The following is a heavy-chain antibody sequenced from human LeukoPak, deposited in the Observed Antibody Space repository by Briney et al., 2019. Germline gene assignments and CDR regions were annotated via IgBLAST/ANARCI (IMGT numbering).Heavy chain of an antibody. CDR3: ARQGEYYDFWSGYSLNWFDP. V-gene: IGHV4-59*08. CDR2: IYYSGST. CDR1: GGSISSYY. D-gene: IGHD3-3*01. J-gene: IGHJ5*02. Sequence: SETLSLTCTVSGGSISSYYWSWIRQPPGKGLEWIGYIYYSGSTNYSPSLKSRVTISVDTSKNQFSLKLSSVTAADTAVYYCARQGEYYDFWSGYSLNWFDPWGQGTLVTVSS.